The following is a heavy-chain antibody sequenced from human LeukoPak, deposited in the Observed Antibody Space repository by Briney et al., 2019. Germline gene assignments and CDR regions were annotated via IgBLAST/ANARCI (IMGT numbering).Heavy chain of an antibody. J-gene: IGHJ4*02. Sequence: PSETLSLTCTVSGGSISSGGYYWSWIRQHPGKGLEWIGYIYYSGSTYYNPSLKSRVTISVDTSKNQFSLKLSSVTAADTAVYYCARGKHCSSTSCYPPSVFFDYWGQGTLVTVSS. V-gene: IGHV4-30-4*08. CDR1: GGSISSGGYY. CDR2: IYYSGST. D-gene: IGHD2-2*01. CDR3: ARGKHCSSTSCYPPSVFFDY.